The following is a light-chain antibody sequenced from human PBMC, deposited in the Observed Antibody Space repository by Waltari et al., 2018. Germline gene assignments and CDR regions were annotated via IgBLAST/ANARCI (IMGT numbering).Light chain of an antibody. V-gene: IGKV3-15*01. Sequence: ETVMTQSPATLSVSPGESATLSCRATESVGTNLAWYLQKPGQPPRLLIYHASGRATGVPNRFSGSGSGTEFTLTISSLQSEDFALYFCQQYNNWPPLTFGGGTKVEMK. CDR1: ESVGTN. J-gene: IGKJ4*01. CDR2: HAS. CDR3: QQYNNWPPLT.